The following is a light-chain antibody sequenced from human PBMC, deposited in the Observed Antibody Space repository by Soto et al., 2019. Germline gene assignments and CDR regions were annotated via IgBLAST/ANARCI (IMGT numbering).Light chain of an antibody. CDR3: QQYNRRPPIT. V-gene: IGKV3-15*01. J-gene: IGKJ5*01. CDR2: DAS. Sequence: DIVMTQSPTTLSVSLGDRATLTCRASETVRSDLAWYQQKPGQAPRLLIYDASTRATGIPARFSGSGSGTEFTLTISSLQSEDFAVYYCQQYNRRPPITFGQGTRLEI. CDR1: ETVRSD.